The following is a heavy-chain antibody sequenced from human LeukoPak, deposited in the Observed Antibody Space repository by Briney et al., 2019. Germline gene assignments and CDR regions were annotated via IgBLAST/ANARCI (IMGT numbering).Heavy chain of an antibody. CDR1: GYTFTSYY. D-gene: IGHD3-22*01. CDR2: INPSGGSA. CDR3: ARAVRWGTSSGAFDI. V-gene: IGHV1-46*01. J-gene: IGHJ3*02. Sequence: ASVKVSCKASGYTFTSYYMHWVRQAPGQGLEWMGIINPSGGSASYAQKFQGRVTMTRDTSTSTVYMELSSLRSEDTAVYYCARAVRWGTSSGAFDIWGQGTMVTVSS.